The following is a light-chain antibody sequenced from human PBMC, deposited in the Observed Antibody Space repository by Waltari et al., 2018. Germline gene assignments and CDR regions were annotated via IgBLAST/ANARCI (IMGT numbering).Light chain of an antibody. CDR3: CSYTGSSTSYG. V-gene: IGLV2-23*01. CDR2: EAT. Sequence: QSALSQPASVSGSPGQSLTITCTGASTDLASYNLVAWYQHHPNRAPQLIIYEATKRPSGISQRFSGAKSGATASLRISGLQADDEADYYCCSYTGSSTSYGCGGGTKVTVL. J-gene: IGLJ1*01. CDR1: STDLASYNL.